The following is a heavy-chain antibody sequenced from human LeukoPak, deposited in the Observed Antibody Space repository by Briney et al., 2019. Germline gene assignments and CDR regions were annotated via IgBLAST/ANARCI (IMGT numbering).Heavy chain of an antibody. CDR3: ARGAVVTNSFDY. D-gene: IGHD3-22*01. CDR1: GFTFSSYG. Sequence: GGSLRLSCAASGFTFSSYGMHWVRQAPGKGLEWVAVIWYDGSNKNYADSVKGRFTISRDNSKNTLYLQMNSLRAEDTAVYYCARGAVVTNSFDYWGQGTLVTVSS. CDR2: IWYDGSNK. J-gene: IGHJ4*02. V-gene: IGHV3-33*08.